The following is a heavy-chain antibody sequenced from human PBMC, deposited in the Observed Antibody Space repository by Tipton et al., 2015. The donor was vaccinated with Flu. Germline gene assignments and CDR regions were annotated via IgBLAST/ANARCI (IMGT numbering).Heavy chain of an antibody. J-gene: IGHJ5*02. CDR2: INSDGSST. CDR3: ARALAVAWFDR. Sequence: SLRLSCAASGFTFSSYWMHWVRQAPGKGLVWVSRINSDGSSTSYADSVKGRFTISRDNAKNTLYLQLNSLRAEDTAVYYCARALAVAWFDRWGQGTLVTVSS. V-gene: IGHV3-74*01. CDR1: GFTFSSYW. D-gene: IGHD6-19*01.